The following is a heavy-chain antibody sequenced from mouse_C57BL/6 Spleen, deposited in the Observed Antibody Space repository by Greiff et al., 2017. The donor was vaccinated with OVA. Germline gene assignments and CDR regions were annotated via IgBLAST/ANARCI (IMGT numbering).Heavy chain of an antibody. Sequence: QVQLKESGPELVKPGASVKISCKASGYAFSSSWMNWVKQRPGKGLEWIGRIYPGDGDTNYNGKFKGKATLTADKSSSTAYMQLSSLTSEDSAVYFCARRSHYDYRYAMDYWGQGTSVTVAS. CDR3: ARRSHYDYRYAMDY. D-gene: IGHD2-4*01. CDR2: IYPGDGDT. V-gene: IGHV1-82*01. CDR1: GYAFSSSW. J-gene: IGHJ4*01.